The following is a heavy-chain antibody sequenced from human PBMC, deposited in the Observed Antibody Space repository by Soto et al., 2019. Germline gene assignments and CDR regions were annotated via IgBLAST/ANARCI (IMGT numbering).Heavy chain of an antibody. D-gene: IGHD1-26*01. J-gene: IGHJ4*02. V-gene: IGHV3-53*02. Sequence: EVQLVETGGGLIQPGGSLRLSCAASGFTVSSNYMSWVRQALGKGLEWVSVIYSGGSTYYADSVKGRFTISRDNSKNTLYLQMNSLRAEDTAVYYCAREYAYSGSFDYWGQGTLVTVSS. CDR1: GFTVSSNY. CDR3: AREYAYSGSFDY. CDR2: IYSGGST.